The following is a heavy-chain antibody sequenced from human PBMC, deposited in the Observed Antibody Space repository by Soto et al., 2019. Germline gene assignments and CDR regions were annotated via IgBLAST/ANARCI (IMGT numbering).Heavy chain of an antibody. Sequence: SETLSLTCTVSGGSISSYYWSWIRQPPGKGLEWIGYIYYSGSTNYNPSLKSRVTISVDTSKNQFSLKLSSVTAADTAVYYCARWYYYGPGGYSSLWRHGTTATVSS. CDR3: ARWYYYGPGGYSSL. CDR2: IYYSGST. D-gene: IGHD3-10*01. J-gene: IGHJ6*02. V-gene: IGHV4-59*01. CDR1: GGSISSYY.